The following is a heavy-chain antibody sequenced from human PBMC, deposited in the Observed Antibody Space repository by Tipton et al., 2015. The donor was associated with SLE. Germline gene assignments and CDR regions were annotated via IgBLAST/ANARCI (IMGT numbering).Heavy chain of an antibody. V-gene: IGHV4-38-2*01. CDR3: ARGVRIAVVKGWYFDL. J-gene: IGHJ2*01. CDR2: IYHNGNT. D-gene: IGHD6-19*01. CDR1: GYSMRSGYY. Sequence: TLSLTCAVSGYSMRSGYYWGWIRQPPGKGLEWIGSIYHNGNTYYNPSLKSRVTISVDTSKSQFSLKLNSVTAADTAVYYCARGVRIAVVKGWYFDLWGRGTLVTVSS.